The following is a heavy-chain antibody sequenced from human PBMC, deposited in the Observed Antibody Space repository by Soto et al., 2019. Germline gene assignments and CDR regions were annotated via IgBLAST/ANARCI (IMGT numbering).Heavy chain of an antibody. CDR1: GASIGTNNW. Sequence: PSETLSLTCAVPGASIGTNNWWSWVRQPPGKGLEWIGEVYHSGTTNCNPSLKSRVTISIDKSKNQFSLTLTSMTAADTALYYCAVPGRGDFDYWSQGTLVTVSS. V-gene: IGHV4-4*02. D-gene: IGHD5-12*01. CDR2: VYHSGTT. CDR3: AVPGRGDFDY. J-gene: IGHJ4*02.